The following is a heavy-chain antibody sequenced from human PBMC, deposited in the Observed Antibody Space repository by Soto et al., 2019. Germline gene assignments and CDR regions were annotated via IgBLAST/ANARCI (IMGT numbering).Heavy chain of an antibody. Sequence: GGSLRLSCAASGFTFSNYAMSWVRQAPGKGLEWVSSISGTDDSTYYAGSVKGRFTISRDTSKNTLYLRMNSLRAEDTALYYCAKLSHSDSSDVYYWGQGTLVTVSS. J-gene: IGHJ4*02. CDR3: AKLSHSDSSDVYY. D-gene: IGHD4-4*01. V-gene: IGHV3-23*01. CDR2: ISGTDDST. CDR1: GFTFSNYA.